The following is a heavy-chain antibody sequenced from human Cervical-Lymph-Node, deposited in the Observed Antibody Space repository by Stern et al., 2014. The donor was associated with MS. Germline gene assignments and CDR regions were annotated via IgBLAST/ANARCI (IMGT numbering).Heavy chain of an antibody. D-gene: IGHD2-15*01. Sequence: VHLVESGAEVRKPGASVKVSCRASGYTLTANYIHWVRQAPGQGLEWMGRVNPNSDDTRNAQKFQGRVTMTSDTSMNTVYMELTSLRSDDTAVYFCAREATPLVVGIDYWGQGTLVTVSS. J-gene: IGHJ4*02. CDR3: AREATPLVVGIDY. V-gene: IGHV1-2*06. CDR1: GYTLTANY. CDR2: VNPNSDDT.